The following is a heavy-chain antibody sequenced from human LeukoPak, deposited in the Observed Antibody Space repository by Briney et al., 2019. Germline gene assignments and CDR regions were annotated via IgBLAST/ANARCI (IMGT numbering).Heavy chain of an antibody. CDR2: INHSGST. D-gene: IGHD2-21*01. V-gene: IGHV4-34*01. J-gene: IGHJ4*02. CDR1: GGSFSGYY. CDR3: ARSSYFPPRTPNY. Sequence: PSETLSLTCAVYGGSFSGYYWSWIRQPPGKGLEWIGEINHSGSTNYNPSLKSRVTISVDTCKNQFSLKLSSVTAADTAVYYCARSSYFPPRTPNYWGQGTLVTVSS.